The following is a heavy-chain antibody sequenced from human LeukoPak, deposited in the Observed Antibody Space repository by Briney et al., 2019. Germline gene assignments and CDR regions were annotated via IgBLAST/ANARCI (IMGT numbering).Heavy chain of an antibody. J-gene: IGHJ6*03. CDR2: IRYDGSNK. V-gene: IGHV3-30*02. Sequence: PWGSLRLSCAASGFTFSSYGMHWVRQAPGKGLEWVAFIRYDGSNKYYADSVKGRFTISRDNSKNTLYLQMNSLRAEDTAVYYCARRGGSYYRYYYYYMDVWGKGTTVTISS. D-gene: IGHD1-26*01. CDR1: GFTFSSYG. CDR3: ARRGGSYYRYYYYYMDV.